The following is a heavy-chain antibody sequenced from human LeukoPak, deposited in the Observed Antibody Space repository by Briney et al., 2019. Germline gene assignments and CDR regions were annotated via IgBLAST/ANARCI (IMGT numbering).Heavy chain of an antibody. D-gene: IGHD2-15*01. CDR1: GYTFTGYY. J-gene: IGHJ4*02. Sequence: ASVKVSCKASGYTFTGYYIHWVRQAPGQGLESMGWINPNSGGTKYAQNFQGRVTMTRDTSINTASMELTRLKSDDTAVYYCARGDDIVVVAAATPHYWGQGTLVTVSS. V-gene: IGHV1-2*02. CDR3: ARGDDIVVVAAATPHY. CDR2: INPNSGGT.